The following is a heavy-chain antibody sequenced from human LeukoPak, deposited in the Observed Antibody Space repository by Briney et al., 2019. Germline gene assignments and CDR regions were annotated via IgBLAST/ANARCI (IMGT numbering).Heavy chain of an antibody. CDR1: GFTFRDYA. CDR3: TRGVAISTSGWYDTFDY. J-gene: IGHJ4*02. Sequence: PGGSLRLSCAASGFTFRDYAMYWVRQAPGKGLEYVSVISTDGSRIYYADSVKGRFTISRDNSKNTLYLQMGSLRAEGMAFYYCTRGVAISTSGWYDTFDYWGQGALVTVSS. V-gene: IGHV3-64*02. D-gene: IGHD6-19*01. CDR2: ISTDGSRI.